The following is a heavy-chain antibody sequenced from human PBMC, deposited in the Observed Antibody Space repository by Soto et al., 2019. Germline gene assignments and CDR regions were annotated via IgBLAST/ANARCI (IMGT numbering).Heavy chain of an antibody. CDR2: ISHDGSNN. CDR1: GFTFRTYS. V-gene: IGHV3-30-3*01. Sequence: QVQLVESGGGVVQPGRSLRLSCAASGFTFRTYSMHWVRQAPGKGLEWVAVISHDGSNNYYADFVKGRFTISRDNSKNTLFLQMNSLRAEDTAVFYCARDLQQRSYSGYDSGIDYWGQGTLVTVSS. D-gene: IGHD5-12*01. J-gene: IGHJ4*02. CDR3: ARDLQQRSYSGYDSGIDY.